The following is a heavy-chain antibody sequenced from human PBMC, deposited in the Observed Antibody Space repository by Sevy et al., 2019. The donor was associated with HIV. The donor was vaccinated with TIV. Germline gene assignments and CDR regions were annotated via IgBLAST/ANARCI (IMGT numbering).Heavy chain of an antibody. CDR1: GFTFKIYS. V-gene: IGHV3-23*01. CDR3: AKGDEPATDYADYVPNGFDI. CDR2: ISGPGALT. D-gene: IGHD4-17*01. J-gene: IGHJ3*02. Sequence: GGSLRLSCAASGFTFKIYSMSWVRQAPGKGLEWVASISGPGALTYYADSVKGRFTISRDNSKNTLFLKMNSLRAEDTALYFCAKGDEPATDYADYVPNGFDIWGQGTMVTVSS.